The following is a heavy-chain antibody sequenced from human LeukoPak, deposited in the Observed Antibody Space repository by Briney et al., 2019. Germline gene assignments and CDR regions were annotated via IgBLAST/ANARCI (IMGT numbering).Heavy chain of an antibody. CDR1: GYTFTSYD. CDR2: MNPNSGNT. J-gene: IGHJ3*02. Sequence: EASVKVSCKASGYTFTSYDINWVRQATGQGLEWMGWMNPNSGNTGYAQKFQGRVTMTRNTSISTAYMELSSLRSEDTAVYYCARWGNYYGSGSYYLHDAFDIWGQGTMVTVSS. V-gene: IGHV1-8*01. CDR3: ARWGNYYGSGSYYLHDAFDI. D-gene: IGHD3-10*01.